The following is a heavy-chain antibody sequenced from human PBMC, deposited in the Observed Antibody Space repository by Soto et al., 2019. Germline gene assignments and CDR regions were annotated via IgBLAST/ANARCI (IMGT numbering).Heavy chain of an antibody. CDR1: GYTFTSYG. CDR3: ARDRCTTDRCYTHHFDV. V-gene: IGHV1-18*04. D-gene: IGHD2-8*01. CDR2: ISVYTGNT. J-gene: IGHJ6*02. Sequence: QVQLVQSGGEVTKPGASVKVSCKSSGYTFTSYGVSWVRQAPGQGLEWLGLISVYTGNTKQTQKFQDRDTLTTEASTGTASLELRNLRSDDTAVYYYARDRCTTDRCYTHHFDVWGQGTTVTVSS.